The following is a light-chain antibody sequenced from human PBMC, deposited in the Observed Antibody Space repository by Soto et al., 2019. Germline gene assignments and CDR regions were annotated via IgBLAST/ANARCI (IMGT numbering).Light chain of an antibody. CDR1: QSVSSY. CDR2: DAS. V-gene: IGKV3-11*01. J-gene: IGKJ1*01. Sequence: EIVLTQSPATLSLSPGERATLSCRASQSVSSYLAWYQQKPGQTPRLLIYDASNRATGIPARFSGSGSGPDFTLTTSSLSLKILHFYYCQQRSSWPPAFGQGTKVDIK. CDR3: QQRSSWPPA.